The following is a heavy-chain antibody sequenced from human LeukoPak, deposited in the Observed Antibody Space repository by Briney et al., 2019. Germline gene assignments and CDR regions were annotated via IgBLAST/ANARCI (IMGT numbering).Heavy chain of an antibody. J-gene: IGHJ3*02. CDR1: GGSISSGGYY. CDR2: IYHSGST. CDR3: ARLGPLRLLEWLPTGAFDI. D-gene: IGHD3-3*01. Sequence: SETLSLTCTVSGGSISSGGYYWSWIRQPPGKGLEWIGYIYHSGSTYYNPSLKSRVTISVDRSKNQFSLKLSSVTAADTAVYYCARLGPLRLLEWLPTGAFDIWGQGTMVTVSS. V-gene: IGHV4-30-2*01.